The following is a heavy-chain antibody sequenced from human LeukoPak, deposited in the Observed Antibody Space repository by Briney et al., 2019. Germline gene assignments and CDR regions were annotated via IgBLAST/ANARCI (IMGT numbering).Heavy chain of an antibody. CDR2: IYSGGST. Sequence: PGGSLRLSCAASWCTVSSNYMSWVRQAPGKGLEGVSGIYSGGSTYYADSVKGRFTISRDNSKNTLYLQMNSLRAEDTAVYYCARGPDSSGYYPAIDYWGQGTLVTASS. CDR1: WCTVSSNY. J-gene: IGHJ4*02. CDR3: ARGPDSSGYYPAIDY. D-gene: IGHD3-22*01. V-gene: IGHV3-53*01.